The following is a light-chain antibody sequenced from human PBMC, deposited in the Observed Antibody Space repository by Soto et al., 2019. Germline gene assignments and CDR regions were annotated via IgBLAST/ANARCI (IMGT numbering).Light chain of an antibody. CDR3: QQTYSSPLT. J-gene: IGKJ4*01. CDR2: AAS. CDR1: QIISRY. V-gene: IGKV1-39*01. Sequence: DIQLTQSPSSLSASVGDRVTITCRASQIISRYLNWYQQKPGKAPKLLIYAASSLQSGAPSRFSGSGSGTDFTLTVSSLQPEDFGTYYCQQTYSSPLTFGGGTKVEIK.